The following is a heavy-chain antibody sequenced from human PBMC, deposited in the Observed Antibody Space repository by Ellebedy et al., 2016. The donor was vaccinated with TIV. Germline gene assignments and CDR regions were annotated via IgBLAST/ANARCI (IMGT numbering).Heavy chain of an antibody. J-gene: IGHJ6*02. CDR2: INPSGGST. Sequence: ASVKVSCXASGYTFTSYYMHWVRQAPGQGLEWMGIINPSGGSTSYAQKFQGRVTMTRDTSTSTVYMELSSLRSEDTAVYYCAREAIGAVMRSPYYYGMDVWGQGTTVTVSS. CDR1: GYTFTSYY. D-gene: IGHD3-16*01. CDR3: AREAIGAVMRSPYYYGMDV. V-gene: IGHV1-46*01.